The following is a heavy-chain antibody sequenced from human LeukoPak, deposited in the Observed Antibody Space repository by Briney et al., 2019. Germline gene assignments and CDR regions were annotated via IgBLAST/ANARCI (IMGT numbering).Heavy chain of an antibody. CDR1: GFTVSTNY. J-gene: IGHJ4*02. V-gene: IGHV3-66*01. Sequence: PGGSLRFSCAASGFTVSTNYRSWVRQAPGKGLEWVSVIYSDGNTYYVDSVKGRFTISRDNSENTLYLQMNSLRAEDTAVYYCATASYSGWTASHDYWGQGTLVTVSS. CDR3: ATASYSGWTASHDY. D-gene: IGHD6-25*01. CDR2: IYSDGNT.